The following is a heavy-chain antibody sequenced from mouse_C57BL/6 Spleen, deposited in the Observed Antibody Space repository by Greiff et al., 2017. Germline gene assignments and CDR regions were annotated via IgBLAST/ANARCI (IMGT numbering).Heavy chain of an antibody. CDR3: ARALPYYYAMDY. CDR1: GFTFSDYY. J-gene: IGHJ4*01. Sequence: DVKLVESEGGLVQPGSSMKLSCTASGFTFSDYYMAWVRQVPEKGLEWVANINYDGSSTYYLDSLKSRFIISRDNAKNILYLQMSSLKSEDTATYYCARALPYYYAMDYWGQGTSVTVSS. CDR2: INYDGSST. V-gene: IGHV5-16*01.